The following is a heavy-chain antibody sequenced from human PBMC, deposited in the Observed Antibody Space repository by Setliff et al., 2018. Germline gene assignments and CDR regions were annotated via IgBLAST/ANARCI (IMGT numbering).Heavy chain of an antibody. CDR2: ISAYNGNT. CDR1: GYTFTSYG. CDR3: ARRGIAVAGYYYYGMDV. J-gene: IGHJ6*02. D-gene: IGHD6-19*01. V-gene: IGHV1-18*01. Sequence: ASVKVSCKASGYTFTSYGISWVRQAPGQGLEWMGWISAYNGNTNYAQKLQGRVTMTTDASTSTAYMELRSLRSDDTAVYYCARRGIAVAGYYYYGMDVWGQGATVTVSS.